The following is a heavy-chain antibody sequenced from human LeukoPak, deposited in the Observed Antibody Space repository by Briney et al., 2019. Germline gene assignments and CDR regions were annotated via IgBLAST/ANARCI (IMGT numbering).Heavy chain of an antibody. CDR3: ARATGYSISRPFDY. CDR2: INPSGGST. V-gene: IGHV1-46*01. CDR1: GYTFTSYY. Sequence: ASVKVSCKASGYTFTSYYMHWVRQAPGRGPAWMGLINPSGGSTSYAQKFQGRVTMTRDTSTSTVYMELRSPGSADNGGLYCARATGYSISRPFDYWRQGTLVTVSS. J-gene: IGHJ4*02. D-gene: IGHD6-13*01.